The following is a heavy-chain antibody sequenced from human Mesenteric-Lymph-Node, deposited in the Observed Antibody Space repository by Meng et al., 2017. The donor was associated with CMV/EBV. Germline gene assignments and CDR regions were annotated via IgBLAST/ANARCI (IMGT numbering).Heavy chain of an antibody. J-gene: IGHJ5*02. CDR1: GGSISSGGYY. CDR2: IYHSGST. CDR3: ARATLDYDFWSGYH. V-gene: IGHV4-31*02. D-gene: IGHD3-3*01. Sequence: SGGSISSGGYYWSWIRQYPRKGLEWIGYIYHSGSTYYSPSLKSRVTISEDTSKNQFSLKLSSVTAADTAVYYCARATLDYDFWSGYHWGQGTLVTVSS.